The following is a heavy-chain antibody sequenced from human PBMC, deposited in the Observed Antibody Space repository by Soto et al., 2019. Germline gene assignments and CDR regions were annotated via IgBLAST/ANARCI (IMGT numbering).Heavy chain of an antibody. Sequence: GGSLRLSCAASGFTFSDYAMSWVRQAPGKGLEWVSAISSGGGRPYYAGPVKGRLTISRNNPHSIILLQMNSLRAGDAAVYYFVKGYCRIVTRHFDCWGQGTLVTVSS. CDR1: GFTFSDYA. D-gene: IGHD4-4*01. CDR3: VKGYCRIVTRHFDC. J-gene: IGHJ4*02. CDR2: ISSGGGRP. V-gene: IGHV3-23*01.